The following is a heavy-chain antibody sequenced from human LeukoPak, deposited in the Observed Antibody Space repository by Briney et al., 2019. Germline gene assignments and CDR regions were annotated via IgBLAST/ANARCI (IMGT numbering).Heavy chain of an antibody. CDR1: GYAVSSGYF. CDR2: IYQSGRT. Sequence: PSETLSLTCAVSGYAVSSGYFWGWIRQPPGKGLEWIGSIYQSGRTYYNPSLKSRVTMSVDTAKNQFSLKLSPVTAADTAVYYCARHDSYDSIGSHWGGFDPWGQGTLVTVSS. CDR3: ARHDSYDSIGSHWGGFDP. V-gene: IGHV4-38-2*01. D-gene: IGHD3-22*01. J-gene: IGHJ5*02.